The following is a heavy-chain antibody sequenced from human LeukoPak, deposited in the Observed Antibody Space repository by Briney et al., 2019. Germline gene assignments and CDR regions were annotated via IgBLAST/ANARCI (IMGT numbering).Heavy chain of an antibody. CDR3: ARSVELRDDAFDI. J-gene: IGHJ3*02. D-gene: IGHD1-1*01. V-gene: IGHV4-34*01. Sequence: PETLSLTCAVYGGSFSDYSWSWIRQPPGKGLEWIGEINHSGSTNYNPSLKSRVTISVDTSKNQFSLKLSSVTAADTAVYYCARSVELRDDAFDIWGQGTMVTVSS. CDR2: INHSGST. CDR1: GGSFSDYS.